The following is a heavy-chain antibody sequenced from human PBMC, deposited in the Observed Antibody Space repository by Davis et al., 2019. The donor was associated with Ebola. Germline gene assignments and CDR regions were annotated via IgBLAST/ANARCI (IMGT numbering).Heavy chain of an antibody. Sequence: SETLSLTCAVSGGSISSSNWWRWVRQPPGKGLEWIGEIYHSGSTNYNPSLKSRVTISVDKSKNQFSLKLSSVTAADTAVYYCARVQGSSVYYYYYGMDVWGQGTTVTVSS. CDR3: ARVQGSSVYYYYYGMDV. CDR2: IYHSGST. D-gene: IGHD6-6*01. J-gene: IGHJ6*02. V-gene: IGHV4-4*02. CDR1: GGSISSSNW.